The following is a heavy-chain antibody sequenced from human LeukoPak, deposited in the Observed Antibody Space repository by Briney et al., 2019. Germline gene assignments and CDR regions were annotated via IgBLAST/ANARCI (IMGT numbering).Heavy chain of an antibody. CDR1: GGTFSSYA. V-gene: IGHV1-69*06. CDR3: APAASGTNWFDP. J-gene: IGHJ5*02. CDR2: IIPIFGTA. Sequence: SVKVSCKASGGTFSSYAISWVRQAPGQGLEWMGGIIPIFGTANYAQKFQGRVTITADKSTSTAYMELSSLRSEDTAVYYCAPAASGTNWFDPWGQGTLVTVSS. D-gene: IGHD3-10*01.